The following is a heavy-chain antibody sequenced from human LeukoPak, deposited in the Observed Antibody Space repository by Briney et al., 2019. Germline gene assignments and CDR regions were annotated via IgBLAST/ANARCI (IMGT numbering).Heavy chain of an antibody. D-gene: IGHD6-19*01. CDR1: GFTFSSYG. Sequence: GRSLRLSCAASGFTFSSYGMHWVRQAPGKGLEWVAVISYDGSNKYYADSVKGRFTISRDNSKNTLYLQMNSPRAEDTAVYYCAKALRSRASIAVAGGWGQGTLVTVSS. V-gene: IGHV3-30*18. CDR2: ISYDGSNK. J-gene: IGHJ4*02. CDR3: AKALRSRASIAVAGG.